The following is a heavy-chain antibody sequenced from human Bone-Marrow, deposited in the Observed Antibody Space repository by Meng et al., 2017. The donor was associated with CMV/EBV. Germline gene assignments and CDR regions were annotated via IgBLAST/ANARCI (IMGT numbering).Heavy chain of an antibody. CDR2: IHPHRGDT. D-gene: IGHD7-27*01. Sequence: ASVKVSCKSSGYTFTAHYFHWVRQAPGQGLEWMGWIHPHRGDTNYAQKFQGRVTLTRDTSINTGYMELNRLTSDVTAVYYCARDKNWGPDYWGQGTMVTVSS. CDR3: ARDKNWGPDY. CDR1: GYTFTAHY. J-gene: IGHJ4*02. V-gene: IGHV1-2*02.